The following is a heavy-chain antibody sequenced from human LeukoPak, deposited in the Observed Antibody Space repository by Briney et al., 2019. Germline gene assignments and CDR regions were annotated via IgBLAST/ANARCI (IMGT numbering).Heavy chain of an antibody. CDR3: AREGQLPDAFDI. D-gene: IGHD5-18*01. CDR2: IYHTGTT. CDR1: GYSISSDYY. Sequence: SETLSLTCTVSGYSISSDYYWGWIRQPPGKGLEWVGSIYHTGTTYYNPSLKSRVTISVDTSKNQFSLKLSSVTAADTAVYYCAREGQLPDAFDIWGQGTMVTVSS. J-gene: IGHJ3*02. V-gene: IGHV4-38-2*02.